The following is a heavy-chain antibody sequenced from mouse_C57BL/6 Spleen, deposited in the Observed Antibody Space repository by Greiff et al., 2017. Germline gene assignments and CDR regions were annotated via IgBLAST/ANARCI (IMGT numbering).Heavy chain of an antibody. V-gene: IGHV1-4*01. J-gene: IGHJ4*01. Sequence: QVQLQQSGAELARPGASVKMSCKASGYTFTSYTMHWVKQRPGQGLEWIGYINPSSGYTKYNQKFKDKATLTADKSSSTAYMQLSSLTSEDSAVYYCARGDSYYAMDDWGQGTSVTVSS. CDR1: GYTFTSYT. CDR3: ARGDSYYAMDD. CDR2: INPSSGYT. D-gene: IGHD3-3*01.